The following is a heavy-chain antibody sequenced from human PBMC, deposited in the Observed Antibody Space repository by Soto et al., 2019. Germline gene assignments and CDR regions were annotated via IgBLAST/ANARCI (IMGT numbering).Heavy chain of an antibody. V-gene: IGHV3-30*19. CDR3: ATWGTTGGFDI. Sequence: QLQLVESGGGVVQPGTSLRLSCTASGFMFKSYVMHWVRQAPGKGLEWVALTSYDGNNKYYGDSVKGRFTVSRDNSKNSLHLQMDSLTPEDTALYYCATWGTTGGFDIWGQGTLVSVSS. CDR1: GFMFKSYV. J-gene: IGHJ4*02. D-gene: IGHD3-16*01. CDR2: TSYDGNNK.